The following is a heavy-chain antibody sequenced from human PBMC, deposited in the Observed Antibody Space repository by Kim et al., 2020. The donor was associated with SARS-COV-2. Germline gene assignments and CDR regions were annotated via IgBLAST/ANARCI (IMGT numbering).Heavy chain of an antibody. J-gene: IGHJ4*02. CDR1: GFTFSSYA. CDR3: AKDDSGSYHYYFDY. V-gene: IGHV3-23*01. Sequence: GGSLRLSCEVSGFTFSSYAMSWVRQAPGKGLEWVSAISGSGGRTYYADSVKGRFTISRDNSKNTLYLQMNSLRAEDTAVYYCAKDDSGSYHYYFDYWGQGTLVTVSS. D-gene: IGHD1-26*01. CDR2: ISGSGGRT.